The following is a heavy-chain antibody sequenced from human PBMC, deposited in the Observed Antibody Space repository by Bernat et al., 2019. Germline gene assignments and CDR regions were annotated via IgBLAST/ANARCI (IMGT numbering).Heavy chain of an antibody. Sequence: EVHLVESGGGLVQPGGSLRLSCAASGFTVSSNYMSWVRQAPGKGLEWVSVIYSGGSTYYADSVKGRFSISRHNSKNTLYLQMHSLRAEDTAVYYCARYGSGGAFDVRGQGTMVTVSS. CDR2: IYSGGST. CDR1: GFTVSSNY. V-gene: IGHV3-53*04. CDR3: ARYGSGGAFDV. J-gene: IGHJ3*01. D-gene: IGHD3-10*01.